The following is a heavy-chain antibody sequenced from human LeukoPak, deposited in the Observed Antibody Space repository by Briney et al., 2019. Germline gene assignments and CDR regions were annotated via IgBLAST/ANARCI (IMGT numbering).Heavy chain of an antibody. CDR1: GFTFSSYS. D-gene: IGHD4-17*01. CDR3: ARPEVYGDYGVNDAFDI. V-gene: IGHV3-21*01. Sequence: GGSLRLSCAASGFTFSSYSMNWVRQAPGKGLEWVSSISSSSSYIYYADSVKGRFTISRGNAKNSLYLQMNSLRAEDTAVYYCARPEVYGDYGVNDAFDIWGQGTMVTVSS. CDR2: ISSSSSYI. J-gene: IGHJ3*02.